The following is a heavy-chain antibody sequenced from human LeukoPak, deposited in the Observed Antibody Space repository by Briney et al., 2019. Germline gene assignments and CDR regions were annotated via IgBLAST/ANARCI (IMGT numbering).Heavy chain of an antibody. Sequence: GGTLRLSCAASTFTFSTYGMNWVRQAPGKGLEWISAISGSGDSTNYADSVKGRFTISRDNSKNTLYLQMHSLKPEDTAMYYCAKDSASWHYYFDLWGQGTLVTVSS. CDR3: AKDSASWHYYFDL. CDR1: TFTFSTYG. CDR2: ISGSGDST. J-gene: IGHJ4*02. D-gene: IGHD1-26*01. V-gene: IGHV3-23*01.